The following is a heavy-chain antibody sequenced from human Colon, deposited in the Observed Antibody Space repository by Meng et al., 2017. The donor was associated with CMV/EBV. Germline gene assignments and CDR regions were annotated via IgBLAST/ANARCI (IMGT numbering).Heavy chain of an antibody. CDR2: VSWNSAKI. D-gene: IGHD5-12*01. J-gene: IGHJ6*02. V-gene: IGHV3-9*01. CDR3: AKDRTVGGYTFGLDV. Sequence: SLKISCVASGFSFDDFAMHWVRQVPGKGLEWVSNVSWNSAKIGYADPVKGRFTISRDNAKNSLYLQMDSLRAADTAVYYCAKDRTVGGYTFGLDVWGQGTTVTVSS. CDR1: GFSFDDFA.